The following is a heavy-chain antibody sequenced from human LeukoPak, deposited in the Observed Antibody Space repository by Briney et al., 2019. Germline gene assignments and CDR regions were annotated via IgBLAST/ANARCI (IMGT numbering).Heavy chain of an antibody. D-gene: IGHD6-13*01. J-gene: IGHJ6*03. CDR3: ARDPIAADYYYYYMDV. V-gene: IGHV1-8*03. CDR1: GYTFTSYD. Sequence: ASVKVSCKASGYTFTSYDINWVRQATGQGLEWMGWMNPNSGNTGYAQKFQGRVTITRNTSISTAYMELSRLRSDDTAVYYCARDPIAADYYYYYMDVWGKGTTVTISS. CDR2: MNPNSGNT.